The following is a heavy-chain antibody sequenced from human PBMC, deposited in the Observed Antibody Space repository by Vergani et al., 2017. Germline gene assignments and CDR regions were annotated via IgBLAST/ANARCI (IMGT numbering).Heavy chain of an antibody. V-gene: IGHV4-34*01. J-gene: IGHJ4*02. D-gene: IGHD4-11*01. CDR3: ARGAVTTIRAFDY. CDR1: GGSFSGYY. Sequence: QVQLQQWGAGLLKPSETLSLTCAVYGGSFSGYYWSWIRQPPGKGLEWIGEINHSGSTNYNPSLKSRVTISVDTSKNQFSLKLSSVTAADTAVYYCARGAVTTIRAFDYWGQGTLVTVSS. CDR2: INHSGST.